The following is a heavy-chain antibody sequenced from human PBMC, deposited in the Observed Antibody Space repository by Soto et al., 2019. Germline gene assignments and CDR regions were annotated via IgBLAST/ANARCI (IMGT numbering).Heavy chain of an antibody. V-gene: IGHV4-59*01. CDR1: GGSISSYY. J-gene: IGHJ5*02. CDR2: IYYSGST. D-gene: IGHD3-10*01. Sequence: QVQLQESGPGLVKPSETLSLTCTVSGGSISSYYWSWIRQPPGKGLEWIGYIYYSGSTNYNPSLKSRVPISVDXXKXQXXLKLSSVTAADTAVYYCATSPAYYGSGSYYNWFDPWGQGTLVTVSS. CDR3: ATSPAYYGSGSYYNWFDP.